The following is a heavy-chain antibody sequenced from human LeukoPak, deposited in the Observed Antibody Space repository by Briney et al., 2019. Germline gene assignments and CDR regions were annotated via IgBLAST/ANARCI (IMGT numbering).Heavy chain of an antibody. D-gene: IGHD6-19*01. Sequence: PSETLSLTCTVSGGSISSYYWSWIRQPPGKGLEWIGYIYYSGSTNYNPSLKSRVTISVDTSKNQFSLKLSSVTAADTAVYYCATSSSSGWYGVDYWGQGTLVTVSS. J-gene: IGHJ4*02. CDR3: ATSSSSGWYGVDY. CDR2: IYYSGST. CDR1: GGSISSYY. V-gene: IGHV4-59*08.